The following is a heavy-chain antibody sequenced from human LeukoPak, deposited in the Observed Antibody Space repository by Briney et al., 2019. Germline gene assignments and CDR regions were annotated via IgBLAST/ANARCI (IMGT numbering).Heavy chain of an antibody. Sequence: GGSVRLSCAASGFTFSSYWMSWVRQAPGKGLEWVANIKQDGSEKYYVDSVKGRFTISRDNAKNSLYLQMNSLRAEDTAVYYCARSEYYYDSSGYGYWGQGTLVTVSS. J-gene: IGHJ4*02. D-gene: IGHD3-22*01. V-gene: IGHV3-7*01. CDR2: IKQDGSEK. CDR3: ARSEYYYDSSGYGY. CDR1: GFTFSSYW.